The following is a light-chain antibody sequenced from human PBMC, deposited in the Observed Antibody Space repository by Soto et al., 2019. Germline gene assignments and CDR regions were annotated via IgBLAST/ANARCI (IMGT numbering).Light chain of an antibody. CDR2: GNF. CDR3: QSYDSSLSGVV. CDR1: SSSIGAGYD. V-gene: IGLV1-40*01. J-gene: IGLJ2*01. Sequence: QSVLTQPPSVSGAPGQRVTISCAGGSSSIGAGYDVHWYQQLPGTAPKLLIYGNFNRPSEVPDRFSGSKSGTSASLAITGLQAGDEADYYCQSYDSSLSGVVFGGGTKLTVL.